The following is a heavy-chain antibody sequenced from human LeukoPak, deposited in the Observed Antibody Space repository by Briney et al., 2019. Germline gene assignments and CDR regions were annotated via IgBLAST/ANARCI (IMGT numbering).Heavy chain of an antibody. CDR1: GGSISSYY. CDR2: IYTSGST. Sequence: PSETLSLTCTVSGGSISSYYWSWIRQPAGKGLEWIGRIYTSGSTNYNPSLKSRVTMSVDTSKNQFSLKLSSVTAADTAVYYCAREAGYSSSWYATGYYYYYMDVWGKGTTVTVSS. V-gene: IGHV4-4*07. J-gene: IGHJ6*03. CDR3: AREAGYSSSWYATGYYYYYMDV. D-gene: IGHD6-13*01.